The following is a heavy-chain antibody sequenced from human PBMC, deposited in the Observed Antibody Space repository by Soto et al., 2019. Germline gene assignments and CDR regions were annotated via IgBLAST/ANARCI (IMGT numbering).Heavy chain of an antibody. Sequence: GGSLRLSCAASGFTFSSYGMSWVRQAPGEGLEWVSGISGSGGSTYYADYVKGRFTISRDNAKNTLYLQMYSLRAEDTAVYYCAKTGPGSSYGYYFDSWGQGTLVTVSS. V-gene: IGHV3-23*01. CDR2: ISGSGGST. CDR3: AKTGPGSSYGYYFDS. CDR1: GFTFSSYG. D-gene: IGHD5-18*01. J-gene: IGHJ4*02.